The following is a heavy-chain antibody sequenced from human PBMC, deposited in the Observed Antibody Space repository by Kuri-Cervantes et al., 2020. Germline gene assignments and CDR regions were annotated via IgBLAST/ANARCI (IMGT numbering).Heavy chain of an antibody. Sequence: LSLTCATSGVTVSTSYMSWVRQAPGKGLEWVSSISSSSSSYIYYADSVKGRFTISRDNAKNSLYLQMNSLRAEDTAVYYCVFGIRRYFDYWGQGTLVTVSS. CDR2: ISSSSSSYI. J-gene: IGHJ4*02. CDR1: GVTVSTSY. CDR3: VFGIRRYFDY. V-gene: IGHV3-21*01. D-gene: IGHD3-3*01.